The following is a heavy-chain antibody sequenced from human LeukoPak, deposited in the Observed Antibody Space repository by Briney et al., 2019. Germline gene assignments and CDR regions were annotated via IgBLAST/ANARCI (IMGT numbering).Heavy chain of an antibody. V-gene: IGHV3-53*01. CDR3: ARGVAAAGNDY. Sequence: GGSLRLSCAASGFSVISNYMTWVRQAPGKGLEWVSDIYSGGVTYYPDSVKGRFTISRDNSKNTLYLQMNSLRVEDTAVYYCARGVAAAGNDYWGQGTLVTVSS. D-gene: IGHD6-13*01. J-gene: IGHJ4*02. CDR2: IYSGGVT. CDR1: GFSVISNY.